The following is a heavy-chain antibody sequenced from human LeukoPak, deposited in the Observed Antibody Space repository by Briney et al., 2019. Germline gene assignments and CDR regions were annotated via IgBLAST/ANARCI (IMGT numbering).Heavy chain of an antibody. CDR3: ARHRSTVLGGTLRIFDY. J-gene: IGHJ4*02. D-gene: IGHD1-26*01. CDR1: GGSISSSSYY. Sequence: PSETLSLTCTVSGGSISSSSYYWGWIRQPPGEGLEWIGSISYSGSTYYNPSLKSPVTISVDTSKNQFSLKLGSVTAADTAVYYCARHRSTVLGGTLRIFDYWGQGTLVTVSS. CDR2: ISYSGST. V-gene: IGHV4-39*01.